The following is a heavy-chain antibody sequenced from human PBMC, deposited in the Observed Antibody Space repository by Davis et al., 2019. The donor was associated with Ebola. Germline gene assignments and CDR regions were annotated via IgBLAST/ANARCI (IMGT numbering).Heavy chain of an antibody. J-gene: IGHJ4*02. CDR1: GLTFDDYT. CDR2: ISWDGGST. V-gene: IGHV3-43*01. Sequence: PGGSLRLSCAASGLTFDDYTMHWVRQAPGRGLEWVSLISWDGGSTYYADSVKGRFTISRDNSKNSLYLQMNSLRTEDTALYYCAKDSAPLGYCSGGSCYPDYWGQGTLVTVSS. CDR3: AKDSAPLGYCSGGSCYPDY. D-gene: IGHD2-15*01.